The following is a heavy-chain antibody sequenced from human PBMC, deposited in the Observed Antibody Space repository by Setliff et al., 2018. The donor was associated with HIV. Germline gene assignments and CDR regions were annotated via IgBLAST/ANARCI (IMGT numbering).Heavy chain of an antibody. J-gene: IGHJ4*02. CDR1: GYTFSTNA. V-gene: IGHV1-3*01. D-gene: IGHD5-12*01. CDR2: INAGDDNT. CDR3: ARDPPGSGFHLDY. Sequence: ASVKVSCKASGYTFSTNAIHWVRQAPGQRLEWMGYINAGDDNTRYSQKFQGRFTISRDNSKNTMYLQMNTLRVEDTAVYYCARDPPGSGFHLDYWGQGTPVTVSS.